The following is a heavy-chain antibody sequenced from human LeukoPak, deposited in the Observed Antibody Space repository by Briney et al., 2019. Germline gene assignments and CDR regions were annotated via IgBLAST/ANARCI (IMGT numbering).Heavy chain of an antibody. Sequence: KPSETLSLTCTVSGCSFSNYYWSWIRQPAGKGLEWIGRIYTSGSTNYNPSVKSRVTMSVDTSNNQVSLKLTSVTAADTAVYYCARQPPQYYGMDVWGQGTTVTVSS. D-gene: IGHD1-14*01. CDR3: ARQPPQYYGMDV. J-gene: IGHJ6*02. CDR1: GCSFSNYY. CDR2: IYTSGST. V-gene: IGHV4-4*07.